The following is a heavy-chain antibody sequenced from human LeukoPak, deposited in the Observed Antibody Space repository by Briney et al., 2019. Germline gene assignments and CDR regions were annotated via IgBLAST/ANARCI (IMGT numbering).Heavy chain of an antibody. J-gene: IGHJ3*02. V-gene: IGHV3-48*02. D-gene: IGHD3-22*01. CDR1: GFTFSSYA. Sequence: GGSLRLSCAASGFTFSSYAMNWVRQAPGKGLEWLSYISSSSSIIYYADSVKGRFTISRDNAKNSLYLQMNSLRDEDTAVYYCARDGDSSGYYAAFDIWGQGTMVTVSS. CDR3: ARDGDSSGYYAAFDI. CDR2: ISSSSSII.